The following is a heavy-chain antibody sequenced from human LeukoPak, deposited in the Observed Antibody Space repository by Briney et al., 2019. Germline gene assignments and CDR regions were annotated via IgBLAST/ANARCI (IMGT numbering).Heavy chain of an antibody. J-gene: IGHJ4*02. CDR2: ISGSGGNT. CDR3: AKNYASGSYLLDY. D-gene: IGHD3-10*01. CDR1: GFTFSSYA. V-gene: IGHV3-23*01. Sequence: GGSLRLSCAASGFTFSSYAMSWVRQAPGKGLEWVSAISGSGGNTYYADSVKGRFTISRDNSKNTLYLQMNSLRAEDTAVYYCAKNYASGSYLLDYWGQGTLVTVSS.